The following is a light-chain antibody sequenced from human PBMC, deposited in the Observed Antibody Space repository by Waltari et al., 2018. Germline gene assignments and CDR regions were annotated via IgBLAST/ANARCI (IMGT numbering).Light chain of an antibody. CDR2: RTS. Sequence: QPVVTQEPSCSVSPGGTGTLTCGWIPGPVSTNYVPSWYQQTPGQAPRTLIFRTSIRSSGVPDRFSGSILGNKAALTITGAQADDESDYYCLLYMGSGIWVFGGGTKLTVL. J-gene: IGLJ3*02. CDR3: LLYMGSGIWV. CDR1: PGPVSTNYV. V-gene: IGLV8-61*01.